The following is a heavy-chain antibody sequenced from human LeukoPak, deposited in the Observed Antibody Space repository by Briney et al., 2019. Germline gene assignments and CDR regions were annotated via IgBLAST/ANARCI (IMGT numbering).Heavy chain of an antibody. CDR1: GYTFTSYD. V-gene: IGHV1-8*01. CDR2: MNPNSGNT. CDR3: ATGRREYGSGSYYSYWFDP. J-gene: IGHJ5*02. Sequence: ASVKVSCKASGYTFTSYDINWVRQATGQGLEWMGWMNPNSGNTGYAQKFQGRVTMTGNTSISTAYMELSSLRSEDTAVYYCATGRREYGSGSYYSYWFDPWGQGTLVTVSS. D-gene: IGHD3-10*01.